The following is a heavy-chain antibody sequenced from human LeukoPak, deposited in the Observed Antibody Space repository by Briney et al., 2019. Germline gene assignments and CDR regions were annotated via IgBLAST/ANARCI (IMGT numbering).Heavy chain of an antibody. J-gene: IGHJ4*02. Sequence: ASVKVSCKASGYTVTSYAMHWVRQAPGQRLEWMGWINAGNGNTKYSQKFQGRVTITRDTSASTAYMELSSLRSEDTAVYYCARSIVVVRYFDYWGQGTLVTVSS. CDR1: GYTVTSYA. V-gene: IGHV1-3*01. CDR3: ARSIVVVRYFDY. CDR2: INAGNGNT. D-gene: IGHD3-22*01.